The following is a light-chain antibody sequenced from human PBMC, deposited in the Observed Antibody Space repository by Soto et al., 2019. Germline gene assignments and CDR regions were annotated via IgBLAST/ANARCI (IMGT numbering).Light chain of an antibody. J-gene: IGLJ1*01. Sequence: QSVLTQPPSASGTPGQRVTISCSGGSSNIERNTVNWYQQLPGAAPKLLIYGTNHRPSGVPDRFSGSKSGTSGSLAISGLQSEDEADYYCAAWDDSLNAQFVFGTGTKVTVL. CDR1: SSNIERNT. CDR3: AAWDDSLNAQFV. V-gene: IGLV1-44*01. CDR2: GTN.